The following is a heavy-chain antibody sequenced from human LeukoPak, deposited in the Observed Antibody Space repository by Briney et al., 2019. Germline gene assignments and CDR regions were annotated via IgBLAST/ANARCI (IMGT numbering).Heavy chain of an antibody. V-gene: IGHV4-31*03. CDR1: GGSISSGGYY. J-gene: IGHJ4*02. CDR2: IYYSGST. D-gene: IGHD6-19*01. CDR3: AASPSSGWYPHLDY. Sequence: ASETLSLTCTVSGGSISSGGYYWSWIRQHPGKGLEWIGYIYYSGSTYYNPSLKSRVTISVDTSKNQFSLKLSSVTAADTAVYYCAASPSSGWYPHLDYWGQGTLVTVSS.